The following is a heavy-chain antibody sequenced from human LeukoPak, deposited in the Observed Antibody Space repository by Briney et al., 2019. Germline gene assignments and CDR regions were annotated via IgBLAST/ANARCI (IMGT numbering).Heavy chain of an antibody. D-gene: IGHD6-19*01. V-gene: IGHV4-30-4*01. CDR3: ARDRVSSGLIYYYYGMDV. Sequence: SQTLSLTGTFPVGSTSGGDYSWSWIPHPPGRGLEWFGYIYYSGSTYYNPSLKSRVTISVDTSKNQFSLKLSSVTAADTAVYYCARDRVSSGLIYYYYGMDVWGQGTTVTVSS. CDR2: IYYSGST. CDR1: VGSTSGGDYS. J-gene: IGHJ6*02.